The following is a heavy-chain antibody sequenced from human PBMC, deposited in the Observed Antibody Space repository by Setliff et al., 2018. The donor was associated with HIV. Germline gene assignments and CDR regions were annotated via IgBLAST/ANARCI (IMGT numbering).Heavy chain of an antibody. D-gene: IGHD3-3*01. V-gene: IGHV4-34*01. CDR1: GGSVSGYY. CDR2: MNNSGSR. J-gene: IGHJ4*02. CDR3: ARINVLQFLEWSAKEGPFDY. Sequence: SETLSLTCAVYGGSVSGYYWSWIRQPPGKGLEWIGEMNNSGSRKYNPSLKSRVTMSVDTSKRQFSLNLTSVTAADTAVYYCARINVLQFLEWSAKEGPFDYWGQGTPVTVSS.